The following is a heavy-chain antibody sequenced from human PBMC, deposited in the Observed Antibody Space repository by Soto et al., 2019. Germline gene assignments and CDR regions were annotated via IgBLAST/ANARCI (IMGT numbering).Heavy chain of an antibody. CDR3: ARGWCSKTTSYYYAY. CDR1: GGTFSSST. CDR2: ITPIFAKA. J-gene: IGHJ1*01. V-gene: IGHV1-69*01. Sequence: QVQLVQSGAEVRRPGSSVRVSCKASGGTFSSSTISWVRQAPGQGLEWVGGITPIFAKANYAQKFQGRVTIAPDESTRTAYMELSRLRSEDTALYFCARGWCSKTTSYYYAYWGQGTSVTVSS. D-gene: IGHD3-22*01.